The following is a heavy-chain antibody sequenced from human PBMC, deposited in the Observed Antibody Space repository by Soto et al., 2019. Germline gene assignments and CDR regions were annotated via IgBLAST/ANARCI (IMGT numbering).Heavy chain of an antibody. J-gene: IGHJ4*02. CDR3: ARHQVGHRVTDY. Sequence: EVQLVESGGDLVQPGGSLRLSCAASGFRFSNYWMSWVRQAPGKGLEWVANIKEDGSEKYYVDSVKGRFTISRDNAKNSLYLKMNGLRAEDTALYYCARHQVGHRVTDYWGQGTLVTVSS. D-gene: IGHD1-26*01. CDR2: IKEDGSEK. V-gene: IGHV3-7*01. CDR1: GFRFSNYW.